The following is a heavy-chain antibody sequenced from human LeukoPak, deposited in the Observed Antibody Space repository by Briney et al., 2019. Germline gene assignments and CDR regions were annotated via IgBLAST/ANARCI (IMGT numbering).Heavy chain of an antibody. J-gene: IGHJ4*02. Sequence: GGSLRLSCAASGFTFDDYAMHWVRQAPGKGLEWVSGISWNSGSIGYADSVKGRFTISRDNSKNSLSLQMNSLRTEDTALYYCSRQTYGTDDAFDFWGQGTLVTVSS. CDR1: GFTFDDYA. D-gene: IGHD1-1*01. CDR3: SRQTYGTDDAFDF. V-gene: IGHV3-9*01. CDR2: ISWNSGSI.